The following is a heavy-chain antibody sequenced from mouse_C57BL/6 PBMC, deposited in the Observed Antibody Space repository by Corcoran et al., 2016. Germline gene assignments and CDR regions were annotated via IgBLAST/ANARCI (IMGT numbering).Heavy chain of an antibody. CDR3: ARSADGYPDY. D-gene: IGHD2-3*01. V-gene: IGHV1-76*01. CDR2: IYPGSGNT. J-gene: IGHJ2*01. CDR1: GYTFTDYY. Sequence: QVQLKQSGAELVRPGASVKLSCKASGYTFTDYYINWVKQRPRQGLEWIARIYPGSGNTYYNEKFKGKATLTAEKSSSTAYMQLSSLTSEDSAVYFCARSADGYPDYWGQGTTLTVSS.